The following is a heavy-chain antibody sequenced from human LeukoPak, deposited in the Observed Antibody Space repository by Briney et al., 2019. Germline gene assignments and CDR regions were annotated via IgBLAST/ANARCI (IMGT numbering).Heavy chain of an antibody. J-gene: IGHJ4*02. V-gene: IGHV1-8*01. D-gene: IGHD3-16*02. Sequence: ASVKVSCKASGYTFTSYDSNWVRQAAGQGLEWMGWMNDRSGKTGYAQKFQGRVTMTRNTSISTAYMELSSLRSEDTAVYYCARVTFGGVVADFDYWGQGTLVTVSS. CDR3: ARVTFGGVVADFDY. CDR2: MNDRSGKT. CDR1: GYTFTSYD.